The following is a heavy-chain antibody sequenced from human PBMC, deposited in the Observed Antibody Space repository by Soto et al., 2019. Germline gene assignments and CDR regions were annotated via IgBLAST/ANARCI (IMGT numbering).Heavy chain of an antibody. D-gene: IGHD3-22*01. J-gene: IGHJ4*02. Sequence: PSETLSLTCTVSGGSISSGGYYWSWIRQHPGKGLEWIGYIYYSGSTYYNPSLKSRVTISVDTSKNQFSLKLSSVTAADTAVYHCVRGPVGYNFDYWGQGTLVTVSS. CDR1: GGSISSGGYY. CDR3: VRGPVGYNFDY. CDR2: IYYSGST. V-gene: IGHV4-31*03.